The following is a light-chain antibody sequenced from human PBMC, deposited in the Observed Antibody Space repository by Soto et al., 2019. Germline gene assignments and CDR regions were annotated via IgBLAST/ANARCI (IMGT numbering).Light chain of an antibody. Sequence: QSALTRPASVSGAAGQSITISCTAASSGVGNNNLVSWYQHHPGKAPQLIIHDVNKRPSGVSTRFSGSKSGNTASLTIAGLQAEDEADYYCCSYAGIKTFYVFGSGTKVTAL. CDR3: CSYAGIKTFYV. V-gene: IGLV2-23*02. CDR2: DVN. CDR1: SSGVGNNNL. J-gene: IGLJ1*01.